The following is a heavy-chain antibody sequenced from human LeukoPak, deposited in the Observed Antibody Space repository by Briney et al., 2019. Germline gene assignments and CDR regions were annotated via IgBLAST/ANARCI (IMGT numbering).Heavy chain of an antibody. Sequence: ASVKVSCKASGYTFTGYYMHWVRQAPGQGLEWMGRINPNSGGTNYAQKFQGRVTMTRTTSNSTAYMELRRLRSDDTAVYYCARELFEGYYYYYMDVWGKGTTVTVSS. CDR2: INPNSGGT. CDR1: GYTFTGYY. J-gene: IGHJ6*03. V-gene: IGHV1-2*06. CDR3: ARELFEGYYYYYMDV. D-gene: IGHD3-10*02.